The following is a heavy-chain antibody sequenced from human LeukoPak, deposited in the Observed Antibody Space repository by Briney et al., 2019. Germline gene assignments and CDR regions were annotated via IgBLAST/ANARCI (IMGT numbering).Heavy chain of an antibody. V-gene: IGHV3-30-3*01. Sequence: GRSLRLSCAASGFTFSSYAMHWVRQAPGKGLEWVAVISYDGSNKYYADSVKGRFTISRDNAKNSLYLQMNSLRAEDTAVYYCARDLWFGELLRSVADWGQGTLVTVPS. CDR1: GFTFSSYA. CDR3: ARDLWFGELLRSVAD. D-gene: IGHD3-10*01. J-gene: IGHJ4*02. CDR2: ISYDGSNK.